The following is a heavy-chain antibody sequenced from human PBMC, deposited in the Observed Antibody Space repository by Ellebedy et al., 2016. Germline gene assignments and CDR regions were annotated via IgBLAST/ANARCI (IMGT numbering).Heavy chain of an antibody. V-gene: IGHV1-8*01. CDR2: INPNSGNT. Sequence: ASVKVSCXASGYTFTSYDINWVRQATGQGLEWMGWINPNSGNTGYAQKFQGRVTMTRNTSISTAYMELSSLRSEDTAVYYCARGPKYYGSGSPDYWGQGTLVTVSS. CDR1: GYTFTSYD. D-gene: IGHD3-10*01. CDR3: ARGPKYYGSGSPDY. J-gene: IGHJ4*02.